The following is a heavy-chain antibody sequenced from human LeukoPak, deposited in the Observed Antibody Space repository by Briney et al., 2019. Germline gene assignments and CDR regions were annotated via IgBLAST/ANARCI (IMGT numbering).Heavy chain of an antibody. CDR1: GYTHTELS. Sequence: ASVKVSCKVSGYTHTELSMHWVRQAPGKGLEWMGGFDPEDGETLYAQKFQGRVAMTEDTSTDTAYMELSSLRSEDTAVYYCATDQRGAGLGFRYGSGSYNGMDVWGQGTTVTVSS. V-gene: IGHV1-24*01. CDR3: ATDQRGAGLGFRYGSGSYNGMDV. J-gene: IGHJ6*02. D-gene: IGHD3-10*01. CDR2: FDPEDGET.